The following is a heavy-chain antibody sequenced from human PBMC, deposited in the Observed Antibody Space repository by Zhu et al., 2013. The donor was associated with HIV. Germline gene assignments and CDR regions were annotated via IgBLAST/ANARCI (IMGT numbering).Heavy chain of an antibody. J-gene: IGHJ5*02. CDR2: INPSSGGT. D-gene: IGHD3-22*01. V-gene: IGHV1-2*02. Sequence: QVQLVQSGAEVKKPGASVKVSCKASGXTFTGYYMHWVRQAPGQGLEWMGWINPSSGGTNYAQKFQGRVTMTRDTSISTAYMELSRLRSDDTAVYYCARVARYYDSSGSYNWFDPGAREPWSPSPQ. CDR1: GXTFTGYY. CDR3: ARVARYYDSSGSYNWFDP.